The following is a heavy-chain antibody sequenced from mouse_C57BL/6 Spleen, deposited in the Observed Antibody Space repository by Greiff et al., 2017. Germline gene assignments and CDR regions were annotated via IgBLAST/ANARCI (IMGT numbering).Heavy chain of an antibody. D-gene: IGHD2-4*01. Sequence: QVQLQQSGAELVRPGASVKMSCKASGYTFTSYNMHWVKQTPRQGLEWIGAIYPGNGDTSYNQKFKGKATLTVDKSSSTAYMQLSSLTSEDSAVYFCAGYDHGGIYYYAMDYWGQGTSVTVSS. V-gene: IGHV1-12*01. CDR3: AGYDHGGIYYYAMDY. CDR2: IYPGNGDT. CDR1: GYTFTSYN. J-gene: IGHJ4*01.